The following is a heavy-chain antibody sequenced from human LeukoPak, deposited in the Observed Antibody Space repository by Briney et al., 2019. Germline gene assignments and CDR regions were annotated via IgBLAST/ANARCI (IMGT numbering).Heavy chain of an antibody. CDR3: ASQALGYCSGGSCYGGGNNWFDP. D-gene: IGHD2-15*01. Sequence: SVKVSCKASGGTFSSYAISWVRQAPGQGLEWMGRIIPIFGTANYAQKLQGRVTMTTDTSTSTAYMELRSLRSDDTAVYYCASQALGYCSGGSCYGGGNNWFDPWGQGTLVTVSS. CDR2: IIPIFGTA. J-gene: IGHJ5*02. V-gene: IGHV1-69*05. CDR1: GGTFSSYA.